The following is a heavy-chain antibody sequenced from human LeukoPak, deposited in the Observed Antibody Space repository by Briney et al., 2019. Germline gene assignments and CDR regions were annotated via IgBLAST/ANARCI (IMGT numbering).Heavy chain of an antibody. CDR2: IKEDGSAT. V-gene: IGHV3-7*02. CDR3: AINSPGYFVYDS. Sequence: GGSLRLSCAASGFTFSNYAMSWVRQAPGKGPEWVANIKEDGSATYYVDSVKGRFTISRDNAKKSLYLQMNSLRAEDTDVYCCAINSPGYFVYDSWGQGTLVTVSS. CDR1: GFTFSNYA. D-gene: IGHD2/OR15-2a*01. J-gene: IGHJ4*02.